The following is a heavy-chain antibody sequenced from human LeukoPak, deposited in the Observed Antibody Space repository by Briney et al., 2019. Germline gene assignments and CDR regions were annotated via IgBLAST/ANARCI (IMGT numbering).Heavy chain of an antibody. V-gene: IGHV1-69*13. CDR2: IIPIFGTA. CDR3: ASVDCSGGSCYHSRRYYFDY. D-gene: IGHD2-15*01. CDR1: GGTFSSYA. Sequence: ASVKVSCKASGGTFSSYAISWVRQAPGQGLEWMGGIIPIFGTANYAQKFQGRVTITADESTSTAYMELSSLRSEDTAVYYCASVDCSGGSCYHSRRYYFDYWGQGTLVTVSS. J-gene: IGHJ4*02.